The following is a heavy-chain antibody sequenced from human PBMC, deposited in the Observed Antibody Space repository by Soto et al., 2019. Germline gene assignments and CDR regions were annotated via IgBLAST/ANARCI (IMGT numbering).Heavy chain of an antibody. CDR1: GFTFSTYA. J-gene: IGHJ4*02. CDR2: IRSGDGST. CDR3: AKQAYGSRNYYHFGY. D-gene: IGHD3-10*01. Sequence: EVQLLESGGGLVQPGGSLSLSCAASGFTFSTYAMSWVRQAPGKGLEWVSSIRSGDGSTYYADSVKGRCTISRDNSKMTVYLLMHSLGPEDAALYYCAKQAYGSRNYYHFGYWGQGTLVTVSS. V-gene: IGHV3-23*01.